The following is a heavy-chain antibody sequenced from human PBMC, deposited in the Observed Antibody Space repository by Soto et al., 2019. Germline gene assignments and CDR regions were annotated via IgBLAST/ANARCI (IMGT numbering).Heavy chain of an antibody. V-gene: IGHV1-2*02. CDR1: GYTFIAHF. CDR3: VRAQSRQLLLAWFDA. J-gene: IGHJ5*02. D-gene: IGHD2-2*01. Sequence: QVQLVQSGAEVKKPGASVTVSCEASGYTFIAHFIHWVRQAPGQGLEWMGWIYPDTGGTNYAQKFRDRVTMTRDTSVSTAYMEVNGLKSDYTGVYYCVRAQSRQLLLAWFDAWGQGTLVTVSS. CDR2: IYPDTGGT.